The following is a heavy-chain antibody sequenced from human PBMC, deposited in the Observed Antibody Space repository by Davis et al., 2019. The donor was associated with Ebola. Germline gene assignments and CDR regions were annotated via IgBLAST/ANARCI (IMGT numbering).Heavy chain of an antibody. CDR3: ARDHRDYGYYYYGMDV. Sequence: PGGSLRLSCAASGFTFSSYAMHWVRQAPGKGLEWVAVISYDGSNKYYADSVKGRFTISRDNSKNTLYLQMNSLRAEDTAVYYCARDHRDYGYYYYGMDVWGQGTTVTVSS. D-gene: IGHD4-17*01. CDR2: ISYDGSNK. J-gene: IGHJ6*02. CDR1: GFTFSSYA. V-gene: IGHV3-30-3*01.